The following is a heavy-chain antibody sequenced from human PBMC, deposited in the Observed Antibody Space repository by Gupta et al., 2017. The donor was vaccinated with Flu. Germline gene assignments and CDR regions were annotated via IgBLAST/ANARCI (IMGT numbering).Heavy chain of an antibody. J-gene: IGHJ4*02. CDR2: IYHSGST. CDR1: GYSISSGYY. CDR3: ARDRGCSGGSCYSGIGYFDY. Sequence: QVQLQESGPGLVKPSETLSLTCAVSGYSISSGYYWGWIRQPPGKGLEWIGSIYHSGSTYYNPSLKSRVTISVDTSKNQFSLKLSSVTAADTAVYYCARDRGCSGGSCYSGIGYFDYWGQGTLVTVSS. D-gene: IGHD2-15*01. V-gene: IGHV4-38-2*02.